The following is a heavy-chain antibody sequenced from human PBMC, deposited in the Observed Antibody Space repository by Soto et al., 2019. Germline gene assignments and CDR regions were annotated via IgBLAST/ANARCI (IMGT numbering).Heavy chain of an antibody. Sequence: QVQLVESGGGVVQPGRSLRLSCSASGFTFSDYAINWVRQAPGKGLEWVASISGDGINKYIADSVKGRFIISSDNSKNTVLLPMSSLGPEDTAVYYCARRLTPSVTAMGYWGQGTLVTVSS. D-gene: IGHD2-21*02. CDR3: ARRLTPSVTAMGY. CDR1: GFTFSDYA. CDR2: ISGDGINK. V-gene: IGHV3-30-3*01. J-gene: IGHJ4*02.